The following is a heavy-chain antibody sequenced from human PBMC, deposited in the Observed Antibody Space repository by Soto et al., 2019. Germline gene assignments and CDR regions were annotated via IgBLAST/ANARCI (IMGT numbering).Heavy chain of an antibody. D-gene: IGHD2-8*02. CDR1: GGSFSGYY. J-gene: IGHJ4*02. Sequence: TSETLSLTCAVYGGSFSGYYWTWIRQPPGTGLEWIGEINHSGSTNYNPSLKSRVTISVDTSKNQFFLKLTSVTAADTAVYYCARDKITGLFDYWGQGTLVTVSS. V-gene: IGHV4-34*01. CDR2: INHSGST. CDR3: ARDKITGLFDY.